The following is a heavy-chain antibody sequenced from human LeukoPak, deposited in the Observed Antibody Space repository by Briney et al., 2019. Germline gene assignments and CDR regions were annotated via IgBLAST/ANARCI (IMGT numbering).Heavy chain of an antibody. V-gene: IGHV4-38-2*02. CDR3: ARDNMVRGVYPPTFDY. J-gene: IGHJ4*02. D-gene: IGHD3-10*01. Sequence: SETLSLTCTVSGGSISGWYWSWIRQPPGKGLEWIGSIYHSGSTYYNPSLKSRVTISVDTSKNQFSLKLSSVTAADTAVYYCARDNMVRGVYPPTFDYWGQGTLVTVSS. CDR1: GGSISGWY. CDR2: IYHSGST.